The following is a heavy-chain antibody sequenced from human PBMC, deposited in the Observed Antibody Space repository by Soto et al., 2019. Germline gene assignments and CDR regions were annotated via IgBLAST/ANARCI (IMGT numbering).Heavy chain of an antibody. CDR1: GFTFSNAW. J-gene: IGHJ4*02. Sequence: EVQLVESGGGLVKPGGSLRLSCAASGFTFSNAWLNWVRQAPGKGLVWVGGSKSKTDGGTTDYAAPVKGRFTISRDDSKNTLYLQMNSLKTEDTAVYYCATDYLGSTCLWTDYWGQGTLVTVSS. D-gene: IGHD7-27*01. V-gene: IGHV3-15*07. CDR3: ATDYLGSTCLWTDY. CDR2: SKSKTDGGTT.